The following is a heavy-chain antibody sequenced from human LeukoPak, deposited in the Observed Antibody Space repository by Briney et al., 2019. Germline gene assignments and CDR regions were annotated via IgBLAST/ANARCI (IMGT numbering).Heavy chain of an antibody. D-gene: IGHD2-21*01. CDR2: ISSSSSTI. V-gene: IGHV3-48*01. Sequence: PGGSLRLSCAASGFTFSSYSMNWVRQAPGKGLEWVSYISSSSSTIYYADSVKGRFTISRDNAKNSLYLQMNSLRAEDTAVYYCARDGRHCNGDDCYTWFDPWGQGTLVTVSS. J-gene: IGHJ5*02. CDR3: ARDGRHCNGDDCYTWFDP. CDR1: GFTFSSYS.